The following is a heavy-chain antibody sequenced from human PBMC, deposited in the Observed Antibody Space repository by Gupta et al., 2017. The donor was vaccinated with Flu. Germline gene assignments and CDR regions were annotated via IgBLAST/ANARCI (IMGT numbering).Heavy chain of an antibody. CDR3: ARAETQVVTGLDY. V-gene: IGHV4-59*01. D-gene: IGHD2-21*02. Sequence: QVRLQESGPGLVKPSETLSLTCTVSGASIDSDYWTWIRQPPGKGLEFIGYIFHSGSTNSNPALKSRVTISTDTSKNQFSLKLNSVTAADTAVYYCARAETQVVTGLDYWGQGTLVTVSS. J-gene: IGHJ4*02. CDR2: IFHSGST. CDR1: GASIDSDY.